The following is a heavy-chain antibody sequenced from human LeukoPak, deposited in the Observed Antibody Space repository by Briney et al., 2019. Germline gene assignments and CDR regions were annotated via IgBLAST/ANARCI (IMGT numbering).Heavy chain of an antibody. J-gene: IGHJ3*02. CDR1: GYTFTNYG. CDR3: ARVGNWNYENAFDI. V-gene: IGHV1-18*01. CDR2: ISTYNGNT. D-gene: IGHD1-7*01. Sequence: ASVKVSCKASGYTFTNYGISWVRQAPGQGLEWMGWISTYNGNTKYTQKLQGRVTMTTDTSTSTAYMELRSLRFDDTAVYYCARVGNWNYENAFDIWGQGTMVTVSS.